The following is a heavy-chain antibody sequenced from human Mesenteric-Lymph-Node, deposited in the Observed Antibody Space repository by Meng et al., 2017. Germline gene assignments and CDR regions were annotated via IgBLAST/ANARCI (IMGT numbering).Heavy chain of an antibody. CDR2: ISYDGSNK. Sequence: GGSLRLSCAASGFTFSSYAMHWVRQAPGKGLEWVAVISYDGSNKYYADSVKGRFTISRDNSKNTLYLQMNSLRAEDTAVYYCAREYLRGRGLRYFDWLLFPPYYYYGMDVWGQGTTVTVSS. CDR3: AREYLRGRGLRYFDWLLFPPYYYYGMDV. J-gene: IGHJ6*02. V-gene: IGHV3-30*04. D-gene: IGHD3-9*01. CDR1: GFTFSSYA.